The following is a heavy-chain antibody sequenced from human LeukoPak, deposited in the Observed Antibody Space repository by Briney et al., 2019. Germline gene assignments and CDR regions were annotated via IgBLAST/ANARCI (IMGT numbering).Heavy chain of an antibody. CDR1: GGSISNYY. V-gene: IGHV4-4*07. J-gene: IGHJ4*02. Sequence: SETLSLTCTVSGGSISNYYWNWIRQPAGKGLEWIGRVYSSGSTNFNPSLKSRVTISVDRSNNQSSLKLSSVTAADTAVYYCARGEPIDYWGQGTLVTVSS. CDR2: VYSSGST. CDR3: ARGEPIDY. D-gene: IGHD1-26*01.